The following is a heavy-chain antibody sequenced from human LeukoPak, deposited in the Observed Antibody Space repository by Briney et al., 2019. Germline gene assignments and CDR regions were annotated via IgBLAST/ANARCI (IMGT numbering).Heavy chain of an antibody. J-gene: IGHJ4*02. CDR3: ARLTYSSSWYPLIDY. V-gene: IGHV4-34*01. CDR1: GGSFSGYY. CDR2: INHSGST. D-gene: IGHD6-13*01. Sequence: PSETLSLTCAVYGGSFSGYYWSWIRQPPGKGLEWIGEINHSGSTNYNPSLKSRVTISVDTSKNQFSLKLSSVTAADTAVYYCARLTYSSSWYPLIDYWGQGTLVTVSS.